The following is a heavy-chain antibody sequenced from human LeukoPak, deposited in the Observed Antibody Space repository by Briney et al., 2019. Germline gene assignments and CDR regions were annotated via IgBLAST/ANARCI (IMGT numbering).Heavy chain of an antibody. CDR1: GFTFDDYA. J-gene: IGHJ4*02. Sequence: PGGSLRLSCAASGFTFDDYAMPWVRQAPGKGLEWVSGISWNSGSIGYADSVKGRFTISRDNAKNPLYLQMNSLRAEGTALYYCAKDIGYGSGSYYDYWGQGTLVTVSS. V-gene: IGHV3-9*01. CDR2: ISWNSGSI. D-gene: IGHD3-10*01. CDR3: AKDIGYGSGSYYDY.